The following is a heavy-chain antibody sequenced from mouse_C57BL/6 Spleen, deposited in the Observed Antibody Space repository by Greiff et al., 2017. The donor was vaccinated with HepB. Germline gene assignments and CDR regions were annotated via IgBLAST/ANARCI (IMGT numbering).Heavy chain of an antibody. J-gene: IGHJ4*01. D-gene: IGHD1-1*01. V-gene: IGHV1-22*01. CDR3: AREIYYYGSSPLYAMDY. CDR1: GYTFTDYN. CDR2: INPNNGGT. Sequence: EVQLQQSGPELVKPGASVKMSCKASGYTFTDYNMHWVKQSHGKSLEWIGYINPNNGGTSYNQKFKGKATLTVNKSSSTAYMELRSLTSEDSAVYYCAREIYYYGSSPLYAMDYWGQGTSVTVSS.